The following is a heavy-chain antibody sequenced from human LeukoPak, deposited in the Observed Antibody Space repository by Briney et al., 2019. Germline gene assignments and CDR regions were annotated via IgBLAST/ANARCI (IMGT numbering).Heavy chain of an antibody. Sequence: SETLSLTCTVSGGSISSYYWSWLRQPPGKGLEWIGYIYYSGSTNYNPSRKSRVTISVDTSKNQFSLKLSSVTAADTAVYYCARGESYYDILTGPSGFDPWGQGTLVTVSS. CDR1: GGSISSYY. V-gene: IGHV4-59*01. D-gene: IGHD3-9*01. CDR2: IYYSGST. J-gene: IGHJ5*02. CDR3: ARGESYYDILTGPSGFDP.